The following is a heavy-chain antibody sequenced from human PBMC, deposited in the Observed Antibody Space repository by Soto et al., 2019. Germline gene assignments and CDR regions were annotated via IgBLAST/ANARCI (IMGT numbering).Heavy chain of an antibody. V-gene: IGHV3-21*06. CDR1: GFTFNRYS. Sequence: ESGGGLVKPGGSLRLSCAASGFTFNRYSMNWVRQAPGKGLEWVSSISSTTNYIYYGDSMKGRFTISRDNAKNSLYLEMNSLRAEDTAVYYCARESEDLTSNFDYWGQGTLVTVSS. J-gene: IGHJ4*02. CDR2: ISSTTNYI. CDR3: ARESEDLTSNFDY.